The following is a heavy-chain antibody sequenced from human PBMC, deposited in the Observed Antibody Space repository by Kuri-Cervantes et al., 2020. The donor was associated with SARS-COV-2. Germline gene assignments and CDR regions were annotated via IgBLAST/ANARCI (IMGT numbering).Heavy chain of an antibody. CDR3: ARSKYGSGSPYRPGAYYYYMDV. CDR2: IISIFGTA. Sequence: SEPVPHKSSGRSFSRYAISWLRQAPGQGLEWMGGIISIFGTANYTQKFQGRVTITADESTSTAYMELSSLRSEDTAVYYCARSKYGSGSPYRPGAYYYYMDVWGKGTTVTVSS. D-gene: IGHD3-10*01. CDR1: GRSFSRYA. J-gene: IGHJ6*03. V-gene: IGHV1-69*13.